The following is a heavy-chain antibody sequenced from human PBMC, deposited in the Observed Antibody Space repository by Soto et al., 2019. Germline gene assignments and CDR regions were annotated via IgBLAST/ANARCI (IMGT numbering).Heavy chain of an antibody. CDR1: GFTFDDYA. J-gene: IGHJ4*02. CDR2: ISWNSGSI. Sequence: EVQLVESGGGLVQPGRSLRLSCAASGFTFDDYAMHWVRQAPGKGLEWVSGISWNSGSIGYADSVKGRFTISRDNAKNSLYMQMNRLRAEDTALYYCARAAPRSGWYFDYWGQGTLVTVSS. D-gene: IGHD6-19*01. V-gene: IGHV3-9*01. CDR3: ARAAPRSGWYFDY.